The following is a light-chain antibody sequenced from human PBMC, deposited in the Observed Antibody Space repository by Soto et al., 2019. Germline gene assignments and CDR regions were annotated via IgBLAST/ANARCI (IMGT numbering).Light chain of an antibody. J-gene: IGKJ1*01. CDR3: MQALQTPWT. Sequence: DIVMTQSPLSLPVTPGEPASISCRSSQSRLHSNGYNYLDWYLQKPGQSPQLLIYWGSNRASGVPDRFSGSGSGTDFTLKISRVEAEDVGVYYCMQALQTPWTFGQGTKVDIK. CDR2: WGS. CDR1: QSRLHSNGYNY. V-gene: IGKV2-28*01.